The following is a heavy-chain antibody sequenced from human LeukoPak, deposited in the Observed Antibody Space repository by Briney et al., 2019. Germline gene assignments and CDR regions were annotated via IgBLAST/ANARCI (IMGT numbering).Heavy chain of an antibody. CDR3: ARDGSSRSLQY. V-gene: IGHV3-53*01. Sequence: GGSLRLSCAASGFSVSSNYMSWVRQAPGKGLEWVSLIHREDTYYADSVKGRFTISRDISKNTPYLQMNSLRAEDTAVYYCARDGSSRSLQYWGQGTLVTVSS. CDR2: IHREDT. J-gene: IGHJ1*01. CDR1: GFSVSSNY.